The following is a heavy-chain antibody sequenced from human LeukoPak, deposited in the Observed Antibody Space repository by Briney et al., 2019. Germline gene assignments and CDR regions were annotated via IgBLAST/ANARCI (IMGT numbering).Heavy chain of an antibody. D-gene: IGHD3-22*01. V-gene: IGHV4-59*01. CDR1: GGSISSYY. Sequence: SETLSLTCTVSGGSISSYYWSWIRQPPGEGLEWIGYIYYSGSTNYNPSLKSRVTISVDTSKNQFSLKLSSVTAADTAVYYCAREDSSGYGGPGFFSSWGQGTLVTVSS. CDR2: IYYSGST. J-gene: IGHJ5*02. CDR3: AREDSSGYGGPGFFSS.